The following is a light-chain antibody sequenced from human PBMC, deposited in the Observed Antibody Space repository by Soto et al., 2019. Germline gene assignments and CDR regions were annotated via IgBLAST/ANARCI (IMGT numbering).Light chain of an antibody. V-gene: IGKV3-15*01. Sequence: EIVMTQSPATLPVSPGEGGTLSCRASQSISGNLAWYQQKPGQAPRLLIYGASTRATGIPARFSGSGSGTEFTLTISSLESDDFAVSYCQQYENWPRTFGQGTKVEVK. J-gene: IGKJ1*01. CDR3: QQYENWPRT. CDR2: GAS. CDR1: QSISGN.